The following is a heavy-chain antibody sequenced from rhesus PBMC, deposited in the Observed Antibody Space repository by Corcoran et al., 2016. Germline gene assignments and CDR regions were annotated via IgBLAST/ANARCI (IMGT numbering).Heavy chain of an antibody. V-gene: IGHV4-57*01. CDR3: ASVRSSHGYFDY. CDR2: ISGSGGST. D-gene: IGHD4-29*01. CDR1: GGSVSSSNW. J-gene: IGHJ4*01. Sequence: QLQLQESGPGLVKPSETLSLTCAVSGGSVSSSNWWSWIRQPPGKGLEWIGRISGSGGSTSYNPSLKSRVTISTDTSKNQFSLKLSSVTAADTAMYYCASVRSSHGYFDYWGQGVLVTVSS.